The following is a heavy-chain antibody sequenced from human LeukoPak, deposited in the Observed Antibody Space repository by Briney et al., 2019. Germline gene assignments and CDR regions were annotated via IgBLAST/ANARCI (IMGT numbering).Heavy chain of an antibody. CDR2: IYYSGST. V-gene: IGHV4-59*01. CDR1: GGSISSYY. CDR3: ARWNYYGSGSWCYFDY. D-gene: IGHD3-10*01. Sequence: TSETLSLTCTVSGGSISSYYWSWIRQPPGKGLEWIGYIYYSGSTNYNPSLKSRVTISVDTSKNQFSLKLSSVTAADTAVYYCARWNYYGSGSWCYFDYWGQGTLVTVSS. J-gene: IGHJ4*02.